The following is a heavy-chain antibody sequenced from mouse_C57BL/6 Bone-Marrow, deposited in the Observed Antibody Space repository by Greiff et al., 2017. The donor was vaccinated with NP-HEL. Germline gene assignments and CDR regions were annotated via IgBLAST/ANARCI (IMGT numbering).Heavy chain of an antibody. Sequence: QVQLQQSGAELVKPGASVKLSCKASGYTFTSYWMHWVKQRPGQGLEWIGMIHPNSGSTNYNEKFKSKATLTVDKSSSTAYMQLSSLTSEDSAVYYCARVYYGYPYFDYWGQGTTLTVSS. V-gene: IGHV1-64*01. J-gene: IGHJ2*01. CDR2: IHPNSGST. D-gene: IGHD2-2*01. CDR3: ARVYYGYPYFDY. CDR1: GYTFTSYW.